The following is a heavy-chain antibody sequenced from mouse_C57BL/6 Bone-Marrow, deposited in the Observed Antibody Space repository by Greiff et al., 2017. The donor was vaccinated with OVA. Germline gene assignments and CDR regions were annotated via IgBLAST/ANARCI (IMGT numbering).Heavy chain of an antibody. CDR1: GYTFTSYW. Sequence: QVQLQQSGAELVKPGASVKLSCKASGYTFTSYWMHWVKQRPGQGLEWIGMIHPNSGGTNYNEKFKSKATLTVDKSSSTAYMQLSSLTSEDSAVYYCARDYYGSSYLGVWGTGTTVTVSS. CDR2: IHPNSGGT. D-gene: IGHD1-1*01. CDR3: ARDYYGSSYLGV. V-gene: IGHV1-64*01. J-gene: IGHJ1*03.